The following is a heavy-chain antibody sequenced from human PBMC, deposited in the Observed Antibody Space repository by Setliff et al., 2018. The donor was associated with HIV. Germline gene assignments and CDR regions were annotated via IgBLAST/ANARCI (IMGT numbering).Heavy chain of an antibody. Sequence: SETLSXXXGVSDASFGGVYWTWVRQSPQKGLEWMGESNQSGSASYNPSLKSRAXXXXDTSEKKISLTLTAVTAADSALYYCARVASWGGRGYLDIWGQASLVTVSS. J-gene: IGHJ4*01. CDR3: ARVASWGGRGYLDI. V-gene: IGHV4-34*01. CDR2: SNQSGSA. CDR1: DASFGGVY. D-gene: IGHD3-3*01.